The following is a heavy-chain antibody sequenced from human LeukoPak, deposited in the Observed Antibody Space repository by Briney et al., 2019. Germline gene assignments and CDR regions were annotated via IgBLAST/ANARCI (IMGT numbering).Heavy chain of an antibody. Sequence: GGSLRLSCAASGFTFSSYAMNWARQAPGKGLEWVSTISGSGGSTNYAVSVKGRFTISRDNSKNTLYLQMNSLRAEDTAVYYCAKDSGVSIVDLYGMDVWGQGTTVTVSS. CDR1: GFTFSSYA. CDR3: AKDSGVSIVDLYGMDV. J-gene: IGHJ6*02. D-gene: IGHD1-26*01. V-gene: IGHV3-23*01. CDR2: ISGSGGST.